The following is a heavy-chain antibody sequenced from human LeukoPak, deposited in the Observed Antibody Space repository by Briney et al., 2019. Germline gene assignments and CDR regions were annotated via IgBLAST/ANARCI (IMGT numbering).Heavy chain of an antibody. CDR3: ARRRHGSGHRDY. Sequence: SETLSLTCTVSGGSISSSGYYWGWIRQPPGKGLEWIGNIYYSGSTYYNPSPKSRVTISVDTSETQFSLKLSSVTAADTAVYYCARRRHGSGHRDYWGEGTLVTVSS. J-gene: IGHJ4*02. D-gene: IGHD6-25*01. CDR1: GGSISSSGYY. CDR2: IYYSGST. V-gene: IGHV4-39*01.